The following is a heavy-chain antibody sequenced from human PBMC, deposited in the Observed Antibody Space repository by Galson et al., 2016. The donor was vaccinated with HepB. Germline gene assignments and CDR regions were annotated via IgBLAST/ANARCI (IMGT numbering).Heavy chain of an antibody. CDR3: ARGTVDKPGMDV. CDR1: GFTLSSYW. D-gene: IGHD1-1*01. CDR2: INGDGSYT. Sequence: SLRLSCAASGFTLSSYWMHWVRQAPGKGLVWASRINGDGSYTSYADSVKGRFTISGDNAKNTLYLQMNSLRAEDTAVYYCARGTVDKPGMDVWGQGTTVTVAS. J-gene: IGHJ6*02. V-gene: IGHV3-74*01.